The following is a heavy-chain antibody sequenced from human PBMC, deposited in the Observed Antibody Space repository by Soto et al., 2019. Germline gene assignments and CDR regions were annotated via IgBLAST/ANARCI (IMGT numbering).Heavy chain of an antibody. CDR1: GFTFSDYY. J-gene: IGHJ4*02. CDR2: ISSSSSYT. D-gene: IGHD5-12*01. CDR3: AGPPSKVATITQDSYVHY. Sequence: QVQLVESGGGLVKPGGSLRLSCAASGFTFSDYYMSWIRQAPGKGLEWVSYISSSSSYTNYADSVKGRFTISRDNAKNSRYLQMNSLRAEDTAVYYGAGPPSKVATITQDSYVHYWGQGTLVTVSS. V-gene: IGHV3-11*05.